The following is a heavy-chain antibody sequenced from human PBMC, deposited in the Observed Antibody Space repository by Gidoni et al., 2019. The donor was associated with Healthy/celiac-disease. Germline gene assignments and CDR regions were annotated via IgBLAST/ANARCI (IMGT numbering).Heavy chain of an antibody. CDR2: IYYSGST. Sequence: QVKLQESGPRRVTPSETLSRTCTGSGGSISRYSWSWIRQPPGKGLEWIGYIYYSGSTNYNPSLKSRVTISGDTSKNQFSLKLSSVTAADTAVYYCARENYYDSSGYYVGWYFDLWGRGTRVTVSS. D-gene: IGHD3-22*01. CDR3: ARENYYDSSGYYVGWYFDL. J-gene: IGHJ2*01. CDR1: GGSISRYS. V-gene: IGHV4-59*01.